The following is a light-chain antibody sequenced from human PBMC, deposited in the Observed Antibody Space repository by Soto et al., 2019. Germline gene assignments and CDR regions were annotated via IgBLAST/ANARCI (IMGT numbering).Light chain of an antibody. V-gene: IGKV1-39*01. Sequence: DIQMTQSPSSLSASVGDRVIITCRASQSINNYLNWYQLKPGKAPKLLIYGASTLQSGVPLRFSASGSGTDFTLTISSLQLEDFATYYCQQSYSNPRTFGGGSKVEIK. CDR2: GAS. CDR3: QQSYSNPRT. J-gene: IGKJ4*01. CDR1: QSINNY.